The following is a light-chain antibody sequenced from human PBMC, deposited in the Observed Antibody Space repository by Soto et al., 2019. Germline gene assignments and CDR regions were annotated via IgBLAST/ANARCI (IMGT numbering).Light chain of an antibody. J-gene: IGKJ4*01. Sequence: EIVLTQSPGTLSFSPGERATLTCRASQSVSYNCLAWYQQKPGQAPRLLIYGVSSRATGIPDRFSGSGSGTDFTLTISRLEPEDFAVYYCQQYGSSLGVTFGGGTKVEIK. CDR1: QSVSYNC. V-gene: IGKV3-20*01. CDR2: GVS. CDR3: QQYGSSLGVT.